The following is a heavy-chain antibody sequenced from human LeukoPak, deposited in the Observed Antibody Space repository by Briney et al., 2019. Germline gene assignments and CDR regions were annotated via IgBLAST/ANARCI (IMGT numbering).Heavy chain of an antibody. J-gene: IGHJ4*02. CDR3: ARQFRGSGTYATHLYFDF. CDR2: FYYGGNP. D-gene: IGHD3-10*01. V-gene: IGHV4-39*01. CDR1: GGSLSSNFHY. Sequence: KPSETLSLTCTASGGSLSSNFHYWGWIRQPPGKGLEWIGSFYYGGNPYYSPSLNSRVTMSVDTSKNLFSLKLSSVTAADSALYFCARQFRGSGTYATHLYFDFWGQGSLVTVSS.